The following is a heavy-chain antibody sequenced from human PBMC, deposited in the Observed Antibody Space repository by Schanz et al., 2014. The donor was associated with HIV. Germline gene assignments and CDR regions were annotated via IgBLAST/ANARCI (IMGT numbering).Heavy chain of an antibody. D-gene: IGHD3-10*01. J-gene: IGHJ2*01. CDR2: IKGDGSQK. Sequence: EEQLIESGGVWVQSGESLRLSCVASGLPFYKYYMSWVRQTPGKGLEWVGNIKGDGSQKNYVDSLRGRFTISRDNAKNSLYLQINNLRVEDTAVYYCARDLANYPVSWYYDVWGRGTLVTVSS. CDR1: GLPFYKYY. CDR3: ARDLANYPVSWYYDV. V-gene: IGHV3-7*01.